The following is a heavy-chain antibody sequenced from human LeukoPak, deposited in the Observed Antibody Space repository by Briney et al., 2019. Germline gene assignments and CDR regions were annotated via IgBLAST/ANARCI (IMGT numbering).Heavy chain of an antibody. D-gene: IGHD5-24*01. V-gene: IGHV4-34*01. J-gene: IGHJ4*02. Sequence: SETLSLTCAVYGGSFSGYYWSWIRQPPGKGLEWIGEINHSGSTNYNPSLKSRVTISVDTSKNQFSLKLSSVTAADTAVYYCARDQMATIIGRGMFDYWGQGTLVTVSS. CDR2: INHSGST. CDR1: GGSFSGYY. CDR3: ARDQMATIIGRGMFDY.